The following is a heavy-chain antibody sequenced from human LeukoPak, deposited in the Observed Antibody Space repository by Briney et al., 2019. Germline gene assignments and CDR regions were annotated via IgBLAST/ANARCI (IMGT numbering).Heavy chain of an antibody. Sequence: NPSESLSLTRVVSGDSIRRGAYFCSWIRQPPGKGLEWLGYIIHTGSTFYDPSLKSRLTISGANSKNQFSLRLSSVTAADTAVYYCVRELWLPYAPGFLLDPWGQGTLV. V-gene: IGHV4-30-2*01. CDR1: GDSIRRGAYF. CDR2: IIHTGST. J-gene: IGHJ5*02. D-gene: IGHD5-18*01. CDR3: VRELWLPYAPGFLLDP.